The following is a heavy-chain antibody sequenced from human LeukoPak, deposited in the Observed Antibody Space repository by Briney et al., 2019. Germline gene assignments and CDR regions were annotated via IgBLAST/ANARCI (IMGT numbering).Heavy chain of an antibody. J-gene: IGHJ4*02. D-gene: IGHD3-3*01. V-gene: IGHV3-23*02. CDR2: STSDGSA. CDR3: AKWSGSGYGSYFDY. CDR1: RFPFNTYA. Sequence: GGSLRLSCAASRFPFNTYAMSWVRQAPGKGLEWFSGSTSDGSAYYRASVKGRFTISRDNSKNTLFLQMNSLSAEDTAVDYCAKWSGSGYGSYFDYWGQGTLVTVSS.